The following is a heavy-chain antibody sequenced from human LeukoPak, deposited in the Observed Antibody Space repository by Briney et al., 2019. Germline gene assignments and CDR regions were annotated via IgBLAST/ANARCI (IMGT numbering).Heavy chain of an antibody. CDR3: ARLHSITGTTSHVDY. V-gene: IGHV3-11*01. J-gene: IGHJ4*02. CDR2: ISSSGSTI. D-gene: IGHD1-7*01. CDR1: GFTFSDYY. Sequence: GGALRLSCAASGFTFSDYYMSWIRQAPGKGLEWVSYISSSGSTIYYADSVKGRFTISRDNAKNSLYLQMNSLRAADTAVYYCARLHSITGTTSHVDYWGQGTLVTVSS.